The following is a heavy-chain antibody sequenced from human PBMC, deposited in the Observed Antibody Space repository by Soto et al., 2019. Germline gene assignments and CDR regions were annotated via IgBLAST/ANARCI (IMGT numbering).Heavy chain of an antibody. J-gene: IGHJ3*02. CDR3: VRDAYNRDAFDI. Sequence: DVQLVESGGGLVKPGGSLRLSCADSGFNFITFSMHWVRQAPGKGLEWVSSISASSSSIYYAESVKGRFTVSRDNAKNSLYRQMNILTDADTDLYYCVRDAYNRDAFDIWGQGTTVTVSS. CDR2: ISASSSSI. V-gene: IGHV3-21*01. CDR1: GFNFITFS. D-gene: IGHD1-20*01.